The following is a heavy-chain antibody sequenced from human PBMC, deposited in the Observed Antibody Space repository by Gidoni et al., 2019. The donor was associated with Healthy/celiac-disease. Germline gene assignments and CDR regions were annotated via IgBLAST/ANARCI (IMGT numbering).Heavy chain of an antibody. CDR2: IYYSGRT. CDR3: AREADGSGIANGSYGMDV. D-gene: IGHD3-10*01. J-gene: IGHJ6*02. CDR1: GASISSCGYY. Sequence: QVQLQESGPGLVKPSQTLSLTCTVSGASISSCGYYWHWIRQHPGKGMELIGYIYYSGRTYYNTSLKSRVTISVDTSKSHFSLKLSSVTAADTAVYYCAREADGSGIANGSYGMDVWGQGTTVTVSS. V-gene: IGHV4-31*03.